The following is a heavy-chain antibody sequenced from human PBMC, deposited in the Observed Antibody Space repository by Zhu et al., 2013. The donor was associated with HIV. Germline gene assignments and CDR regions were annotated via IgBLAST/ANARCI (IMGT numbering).Heavy chain of an antibody. Sequence: QVQLEQSGSEVKKYGASVRVSCKTSGFIFTTYYINWVRQAPGQGLEWLGWINPNAGGTLSPQKFQGRIIMTRDTSSSTAYLELRNLRSDDTAVYYCARVFGTSGHFDNWAREPWSPSPQ. CDR2: INPNAGGT. D-gene: IGHD3-10*01. J-gene: IGHJ4*02. V-gene: IGHV1-2*02. CDR3: ARVFGTSGHFDN. CDR1: GFIFTTYY.